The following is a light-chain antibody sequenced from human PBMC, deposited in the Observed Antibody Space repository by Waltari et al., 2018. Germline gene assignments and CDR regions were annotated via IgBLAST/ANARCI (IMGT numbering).Light chain of an antibody. CDR3: QQSHHWST. J-gene: IGKJ4*01. CDR2: DAS. Sequence: ELVMTQSPATLPVTPGERGTLSCWASQSIMTNVAWYQQKPGQAPRLLIYDASTRATATPARFSGSGSGTDFTLTISSLQSEDFSVYYCQQSHHWSTFGGGTKVEI. V-gene: IGKV3-15*01. CDR1: QSIMTN.